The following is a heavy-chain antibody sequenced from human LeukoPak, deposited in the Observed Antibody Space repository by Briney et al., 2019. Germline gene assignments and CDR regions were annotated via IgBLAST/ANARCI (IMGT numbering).Heavy chain of an antibody. J-gene: IGHJ4*02. D-gene: IGHD6-19*01. V-gene: IGHV3-53*01. CDR3: ARDGSSGWYPH. CDR2: IYSGGNT. CDR1: GITVSTNY. Sequence: GGSLRLSCAASGITVSTNYMSWVRQAPGKGLEWVSIIYSGGNTYYADSVKGRFIISRDSSKNTLSLQMNSLRVEDTAVYYCARDGSSGWYPHWGQGTLVTVSS.